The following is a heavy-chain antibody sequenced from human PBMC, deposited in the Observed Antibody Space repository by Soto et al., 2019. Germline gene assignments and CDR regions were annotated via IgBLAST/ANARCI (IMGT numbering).Heavy chain of an antibody. J-gene: IGHJ4*02. CDR2: ISYDGSNK. Sequence: PGGSLRLSCAASGFTFSSYAMHWVRQAPGKGLECVAVISYDGSNKYYADSAKGRFTISRDNSKNTLYLQMNSLRAEDTAVYYCARDRAAMVKPKYYFDYWGQGTLVTVSS. CDR1: GFTFSSYA. CDR3: ARDRAAMVKPKYYFDY. D-gene: IGHD5-18*01. V-gene: IGHV3-30-3*01.